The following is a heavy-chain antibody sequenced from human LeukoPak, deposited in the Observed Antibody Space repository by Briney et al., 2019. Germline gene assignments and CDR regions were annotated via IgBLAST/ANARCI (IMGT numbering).Heavy chain of an antibody. CDR3: ASSDFWSGNNWFDP. CDR2: INHSGST. J-gene: IGHJ5*02. CDR1: GGSFSGYY. Sequence: SETLSLTCAVYGGSFSGYYWSWIRQPPGKGLEWIGEINHSGSTNYNPSLKSRVTISVDTSKNQFSLKLSSVTAADTAVYYCASSDFWSGNNWFDPWGQGTLVTVSS. D-gene: IGHD3-3*01. V-gene: IGHV4-34*01.